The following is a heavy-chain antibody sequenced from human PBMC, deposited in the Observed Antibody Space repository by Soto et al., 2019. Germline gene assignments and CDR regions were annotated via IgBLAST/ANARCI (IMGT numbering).Heavy chain of an antibody. CDR2: IHPGDSST. D-gene: IGHD1-26*01. Sequence: LGESLKISCKGSGYSFTSNWIGWVRQMPGKGLEWMGIIHPGDSSTRYSPSFQGQVTISADKSISTAYLQWSSLKASDTAMYYCAKWPVGDSRNWFDPWGQGTLVTVSS. CDR3: AKWPVGDSRNWFDP. V-gene: IGHV5-51*01. CDR1: GYSFTSNW. J-gene: IGHJ5*02.